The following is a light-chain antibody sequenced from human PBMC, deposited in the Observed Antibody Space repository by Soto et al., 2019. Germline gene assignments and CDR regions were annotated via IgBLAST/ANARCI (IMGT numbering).Light chain of an antibody. V-gene: IGLV2-11*01. CDR3: CSYAGSYSWV. CDR2: DVS. CDR1: SSDVGGYNF. J-gene: IGLJ3*02. Sequence: QAVVTQPRSVSGSPGQSVTISCTGTSSDVGGYNFVSWYQQHPGKAPKFLIYDVSKRPSGVPDRFSGSKSGNTASLTISGLQAEDEADYYCCSYAGSYSWVFGGGTQLTVL.